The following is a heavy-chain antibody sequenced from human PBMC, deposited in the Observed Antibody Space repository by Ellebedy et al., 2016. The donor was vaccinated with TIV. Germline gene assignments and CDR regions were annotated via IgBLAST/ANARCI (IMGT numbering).Heavy chain of an antibody. Sequence: SLKISCAASGFTFDDYAMHWVRQAPGKGLEWVSGISWNSGSIGYADSVKGRFTISRDNVKNSLYLQMNSLRAEDTALYYCAKAPPSGWYYYFDYWGQGTLVTVSS. CDR3: AKAPPSGWYYYFDY. CDR1: GFTFDDYA. V-gene: IGHV3-9*01. J-gene: IGHJ4*02. D-gene: IGHD6-19*01. CDR2: ISWNSGSI.